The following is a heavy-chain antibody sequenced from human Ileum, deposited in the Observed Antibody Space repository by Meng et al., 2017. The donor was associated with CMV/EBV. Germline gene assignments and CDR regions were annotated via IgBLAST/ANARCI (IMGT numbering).Heavy chain of an antibody. CDR3: ARDRSGWLRSNFDY. CDR2: ISLDYNTI. J-gene: IGHJ4*02. D-gene: IGHD5-12*01. Sequence: ASGFTFSDYYMTWIRQAPGKGLEWVSYISLDYNTIYYADSVKGRFTISRDNAKNSLYLQMNSLRAEDTAVYYCARDRSGWLRSNFDYWGQGTLVTVSS. V-gene: IGHV3-11*01. CDR1: GFTFSDYY.